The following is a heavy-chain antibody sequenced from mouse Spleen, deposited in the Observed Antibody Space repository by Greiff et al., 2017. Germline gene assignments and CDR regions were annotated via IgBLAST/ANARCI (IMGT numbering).Heavy chain of an antibody. CDR3: ARGDYGSRHFDY. Sequence: QVQLQQSGAELASPGASVKLSCKASGYTFTSYWMPWVKQRPGKGREWIGYINPNSGYTEYNQKFKDKATLTADKSSSTAYMQLSSLTYEDSAVYDCARGDYGSRHFDYWGQGTTLTVSS. J-gene: IGHJ2*01. V-gene: IGHV1-7*01. CDR2: INPNSGYT. CDR1: GYTFTSYW. D-gene: IGHD1-1*01.